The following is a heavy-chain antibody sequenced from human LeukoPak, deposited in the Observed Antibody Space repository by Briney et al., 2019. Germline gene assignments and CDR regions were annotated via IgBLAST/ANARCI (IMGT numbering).Heavy chain of an antibody. Sequence: ASVKVSCKASGGTFSSYAISWVRQAPGQGLEWMGGIIPIFGTANYAQKFQGRVTITADKSTSTAYMELSSLRSEDTAVYYCASLRGGYYYYYCMDVWGKGTTVTVSS. V-gene: IGHV1-69*06. CDR3: ASLRGGYYYYYCMDV. J-gene: IGHJ6*03. D-gene: IGHD3-16*01. CDR2: IIPIFGTA. CDR1: GGTFSSYA.